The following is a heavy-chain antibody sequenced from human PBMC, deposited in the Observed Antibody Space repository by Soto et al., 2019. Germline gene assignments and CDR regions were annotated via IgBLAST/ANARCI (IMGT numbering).Heavy chain of an antibody. D-gene: IGHD3-9*01. Sequence: PGGSLRRSCAASGFTFSSYWMTWVRQAPGKGLEWVASIKLDGSEKYYVDSVKGRFTISRDNAKNSLYLQMNSLRAENTAVYYCARPLRYFDPSYFDYCGQGTLVTVSS. V-gene: IGHV3-7*03. CDR3: ARPLRYFDPSYFDY. CDR1: GFTFSSYW. CDR2: IKLDGSEK. J-gene: IGHJ4*02.